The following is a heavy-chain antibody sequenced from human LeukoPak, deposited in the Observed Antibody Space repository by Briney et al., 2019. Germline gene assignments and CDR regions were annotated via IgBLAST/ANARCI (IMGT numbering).Heavy chain of an antibody. CDR3: ARDKRPRGYSYGAPMDV. D-gene: IGHD5-18*01. CDR1: GFTFSSYW. CDR2: ISSSSYI. Sequence: GGSLRLSCAASGFTFSSYWMSWVRQAPGKGLEWVSSISSSSYIYYADSVKGRFTISRDNAKNSLYLQMNSLRAEDTAVYYCARDKRPRGYSYGAPMDVWGQGTTVTVSS. V-gene: IGHV3-21*01. J-gene: IGHJ6*02.